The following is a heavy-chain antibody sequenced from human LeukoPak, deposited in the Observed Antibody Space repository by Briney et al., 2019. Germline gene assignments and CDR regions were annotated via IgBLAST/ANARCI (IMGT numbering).Heavy chain of an antibody. CDR1: GYTFSSYG. J-gene: IGHJ3*02. CDR2: ISAYNGKT. Sequence: ASVKVSCKASGYTFSSYGISWVRQAPGQGLEWMGWISAYNGKTNYAQKLQGRVTMTTDTSTSTVYMELSRLRSDDTAVYYCARGGITGTTRGPTRLNDAFDIWGQGTMVTVSS. D-gene: IGHD1-20*01. V-gene: IGHV1-18*01. CDR3: ARGGITGTTRGPTRLNDAFDI.